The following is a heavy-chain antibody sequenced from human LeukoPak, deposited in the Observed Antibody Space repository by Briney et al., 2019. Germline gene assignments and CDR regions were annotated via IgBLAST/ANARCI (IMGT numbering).Heavy chain of an antibody. CDR1: GFTFSSYA. V-gene: IGHV3-23*01. D-gene: IGHD6-6*01. CDR2: ISGSGGST. Sequence: GGSLRPSCAASGFTFSSYAMSLVRQAPGEGLEWVSAISGSGGSTYYADSVKGRFTISRDNSKNTLYLQMNSLRAEDTAVYYCAKVEYSRTTVRYYGMDVWGQGTTVTVSS. CDR3: AKVEYSRTTVRYYGMDV. J-gene: IGHJ6*02.